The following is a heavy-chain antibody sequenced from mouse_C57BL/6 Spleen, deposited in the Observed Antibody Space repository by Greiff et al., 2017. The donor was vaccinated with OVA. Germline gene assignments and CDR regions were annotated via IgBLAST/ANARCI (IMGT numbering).Heavy chain of an antibody. V-gene: IGHV1-50*01. CDR3: ARGLGYFDY. CDR2: IDPSDSYT. D-gene: IGHD3-3*01. J-gene: IGHJ2*01. Sequence: VQLQQPGAELVKPGASVKLSCKASGYTFTSYWMQWVKQRPGQGLEWIGEIDPSDSYTNYNQKFKGKATLTVDTSSSTAYMQLSSLTSEDSAVYYCARGLGYFDYWGQGTTLTVSS. CDR1: GYTFTSYW.